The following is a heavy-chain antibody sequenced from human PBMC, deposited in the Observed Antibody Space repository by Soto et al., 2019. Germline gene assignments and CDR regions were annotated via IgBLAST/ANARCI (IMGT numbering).Heavy chain of an antibody. CDR3: AECEHGGMVIILPNFDY. CDR1: GFTFSSYA. Sequence: EGSLRLSCAASGFTFSSYAMSWVPQAPGKGLEWVSAISGSGGSTYYADSVKGRFTISRDNSKNTLYLQMNSLRAEDTAVYYSAECEHGGMVIILPNFDYWGQGTLVTVSS. V-gene: IGHV3-23*01. CDR2: ISGSGGST. D-gene: IGHD3-3*01. J-gene: IGHJ4*02.